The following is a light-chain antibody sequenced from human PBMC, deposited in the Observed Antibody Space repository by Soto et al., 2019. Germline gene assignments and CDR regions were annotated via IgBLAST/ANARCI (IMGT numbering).Light chain of an antibody. CDR1: QSVDRNY. J-gene: IGKJ2*01. CDR2: ATS. V-gene: IGKV3-20*01. Sequence: EVVLTQSPCPLSLSPGERATLSCRASQSVDRNYLSWFQHKRGQPPRVLVFATSSRAAGTPVRFSGSGSGTNFTLTITRVVPEDFGVYYCQQYGGSPPAYTFGLGTKLEI. CDR3: QQYGGSPPAYT.